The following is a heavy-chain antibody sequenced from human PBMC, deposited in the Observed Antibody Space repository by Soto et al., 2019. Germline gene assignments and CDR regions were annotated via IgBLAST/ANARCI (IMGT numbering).Heavy chain of an antibody. J-gene: IGHJ3*02. V-gene: IGHV1-69*01. CDR1: GGTFSNYA. Sequence: QVQLVQSGAEVKKPGSSVKVSCKASGGTFSNYAISWVRQAPGQGLEWMGGIIPIFGTANYAQKFQGRVTITADESTSTAYMELSSLRSEDTAVYYCARELMVRGVIVFSRSAFDIWGQGTMVTVSS. CDR3: ARELMVRGVIVFSRSAFDI. CDR2: IIPIFGTA. D-gene: IGHD3-10*01.